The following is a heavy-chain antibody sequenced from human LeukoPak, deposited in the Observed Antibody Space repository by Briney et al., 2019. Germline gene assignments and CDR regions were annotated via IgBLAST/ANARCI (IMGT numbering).Heavy chain of an antibody. V-gene: IGHV4-4*09. J-gene: IGHJ6*03. CDR1: AGSPSTYY. Sequence: SETLSLTCIVSAGSPSTYYWSWVRQSPVKGLEWIGYIFPSGVAFYEHSLESRVNISLDTSETDFSLTLTSVTAADTAVYYCASRNHYFYYMDVWGKGITVTVSS. CDR2: IFPSGVA. CDR3: ASRNHYFYYMDV. D-gene: IGHD1-14*01.